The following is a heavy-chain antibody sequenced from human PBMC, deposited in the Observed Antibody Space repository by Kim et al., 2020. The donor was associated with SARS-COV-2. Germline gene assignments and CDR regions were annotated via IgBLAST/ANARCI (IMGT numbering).Heavy chain of an antibody. D-gene: IGHD1-20*01. CDR3: TRDNWSLEKGAFDI. CDR1: GFTFSTFG. Sequence: GGSLRLSCVASGFTFSTFGMHWVRQAPGKGLEWVSLIWNDGRNQDYADSVKGRFTISRDNSKNTLYLQMNSLRAEDTAVYYCTRDNWSLEKGAFDIWGQGTMVTVSS. V-gene: IGHV3-33*01. CDR2: IWNDGRNQ. J-gene: IGHJ3*02.